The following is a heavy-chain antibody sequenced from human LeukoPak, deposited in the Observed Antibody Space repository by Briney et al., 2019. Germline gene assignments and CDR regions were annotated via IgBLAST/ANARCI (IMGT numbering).Heavy chain of an antibody. D-gene: IGHD6-19*01. Sequence: SETLSLTCTVSGGSISNYYWSSIRQPGGKGLEWIGRIYTSGSTNYNPSLKSRVTMSVDTSKNQFSPKLSSVTAADTAVYYCARDKSGWLNDDAFDIWGQGTMVTVSS. CDR2: IYTSGST. J-gene: IGHJ3*02. V-gene: IGHV4-4*07. CDR3: ARDKSGWLNDDAFDI. CDR1: GGSISNYY.